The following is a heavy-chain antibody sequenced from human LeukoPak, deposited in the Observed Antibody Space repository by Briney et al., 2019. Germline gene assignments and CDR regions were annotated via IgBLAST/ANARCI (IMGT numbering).Heavy chain of an antibody. V-gene: IGHV1-69*05. J-gene: IGHJ6*03. D-gene: IGHD6-6*01. CDR3: ARVSGSAARIYYYYYMDV. Sequence: ATVKVSCKASGGTFSSYAISWVRQAPGQGLEWMGGIIPIFGTANYAQKFQGRVTITTDESTSTAYMELSSLRSEDTAVYYCARVSGSAARIYYYYYMDVWGKGTTVTVSS. CDR1: GGTFSSYA. CDR2: IIPIFGTA.